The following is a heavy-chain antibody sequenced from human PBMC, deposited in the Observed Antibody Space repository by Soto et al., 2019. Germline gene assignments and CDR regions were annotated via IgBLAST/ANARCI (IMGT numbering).Heavy chain of an antibody. CDR3: ARGRLGELSPLGY. CDR2: IFYSGST. Sequence: SETLSLTCTVSGGSISSSSYYWGWIRQPPGKGLEWIGSIFYSGSTYYNPSLKSRVTISVDTSKNQFSLKLSSVTAADTAVYYCARGRLGELSPLGYWGQGILVTVSS. J-gene: IGHJ4*02. V-gene: IGHV4-39*01. D-gene: IGHD3-16*02. CDR1: GGSISSSSYY.